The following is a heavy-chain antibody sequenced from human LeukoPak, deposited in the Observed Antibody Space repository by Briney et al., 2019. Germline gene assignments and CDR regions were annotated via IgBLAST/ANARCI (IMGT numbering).Heavy chain of an antibody. Sequence: AGGSLRLSCAASGFTFSDYYMSWIRQAPGKGLEWVSYIGSSSSYTNYADSVKGRFTISRDNAKNSLYLQMNSLRAEDTAVYYCARICSSTSCSHAFDIWGQGTMVTVSS. D-gene: IGHD2-2*01. J-gene: IGHJ3*02. CDR1: GFTFSDYY. V-gene: IGHV3-11*06. CDR2: IGSSSSYT. CDR3: ARICSSTSCSHAFDI.